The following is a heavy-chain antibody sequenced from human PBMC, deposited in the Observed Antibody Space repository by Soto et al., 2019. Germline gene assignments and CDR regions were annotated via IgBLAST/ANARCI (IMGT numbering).Heavy chain of an antibody. D-gene: IGHD2-2*01. CDR2: ISRGGTST. Sequence: GGSLRLSCVASSGFTFSSHWMHWVRQAPGKGLVWVSRISRGGTSTNYADSVKGRFTISRDNAKNTLYLQMNSLRAEDTAVYYCAKGGVPAAMSFYHHYYMDVWGTGTTVTVSS. J-gene: IGHJ6*03. CDR3: AKGGVPAAMSFYHHYYMDV. V-gene: IGHV3-74*01. CDR1: SGFTFSSHW.